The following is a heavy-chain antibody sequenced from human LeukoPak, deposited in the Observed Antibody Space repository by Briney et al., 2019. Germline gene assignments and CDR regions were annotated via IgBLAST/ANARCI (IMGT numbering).Heavy chain of an antibody. J-gene: IGHJ4*02. CDR1: GGSVRGGSYY. CDR2: IYYSGST. CDR3: ASVYGDYVY. Sequence: SETLSLTCTVSGGSVRGGSYYWSWIRQPPGKGLEWIGYIYYSGSTNYNPSLKSRVTISVDTSKNQFSLKLTSVTAADTAVYYCASVYGDYVYWGQGTLVTVSS. V-gene: IGHV4-61*01. D-gene: IGHD4-17*01.